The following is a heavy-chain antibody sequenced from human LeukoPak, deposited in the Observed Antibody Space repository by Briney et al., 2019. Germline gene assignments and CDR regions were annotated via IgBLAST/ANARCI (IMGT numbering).Heavy chain of an antibody. D-gene: IGHD1-14*01. CDR2: IKPDGSDK. V-gene: IGHV3-7*05. CDR3: ARYNNPPDALDY. CDR1: EFTFSSYW. J-gene: IGHJ4*02. Sequence: GGSLRLSCAASEFTFSSYWMSWVRQAPGRGLEWVANIKPDGSDKYYVDSVKGRFTISRDNAKNSLYLQMNSLRAEDTALYYCARYNNPPDALDYWGQGTLVTVS.